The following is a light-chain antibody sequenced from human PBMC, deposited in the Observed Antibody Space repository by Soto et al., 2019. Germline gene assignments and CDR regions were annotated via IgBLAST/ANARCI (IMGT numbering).Light chain of an antibody. CDR1: ESISYY. V-gene: IGKV3-11*01. J-gene: IGKJ5*01. CDR3: QQRSNWPLT. CDR2: DTS. Sequence: EIVLTQSPATLSLSPGERATVSCRASESISYYLAWYQQKPGQAPRLLIFDTSNRATGIPARFSGSGSGTDFSPTISSLEPEDFAVYYCQQRSNWPLTFGQGTRLEIK.